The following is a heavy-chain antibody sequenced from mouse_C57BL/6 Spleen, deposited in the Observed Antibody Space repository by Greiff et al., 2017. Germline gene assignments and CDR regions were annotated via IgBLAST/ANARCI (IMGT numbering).Heavy chain of an antibody. CDR3: TSGGYGSSYFDY. CDR2: IDPSDSET. J-gene: IGHJ2*01. Sequence: QVQLQQPGAELVRPGSSVKLSCKASGYTFTSYWMHWVKQRPIQGLEWIGNIDPSDSETHYNQKFKDKATLTVDKSSSPAYMQLSSLTSEDSPVYYCTSGGYGSSYFDYWGQGTTLTVSS. D-gene: IGHD1-1*01. CDR1: GYTFTSYW. V-gene: IGHV1-52*01.